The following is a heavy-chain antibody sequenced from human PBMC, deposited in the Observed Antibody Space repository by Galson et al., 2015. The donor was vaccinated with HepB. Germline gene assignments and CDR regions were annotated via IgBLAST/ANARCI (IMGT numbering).Heavy chain of an antibody. CDR3: ARDIPEYSTRLLDY. D-gene: IGHD6-13*01. Sequence: SLRLSCAASGFTFNIYAMNWVRLAPGKGLEWVSAISGDGDSTWYADSLKGRFTISRDNSKNTLYLQMNSLRAEDTAVYYCARDIPEYSTRLLDYWGQGTLVTVSS. J-gene: IGHJ4*02. CDR2: ISGDGDST. CDR1: GFTFNIYA. V-gene: IGHV3-23*01.